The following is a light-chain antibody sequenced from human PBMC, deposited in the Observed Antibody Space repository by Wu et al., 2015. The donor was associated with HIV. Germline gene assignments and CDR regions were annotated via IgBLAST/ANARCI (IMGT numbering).Light chain of an antibody. Sequence: DIQMTQSPSSLSASVGDRVTITCRASQSISSYLNWYRQKPGKAPKLLIYAASSLQSGVPSRFSGSGSGTDFTLTISSLQPEDFATYYCQQSYSTPPEKTFGQGTKGGNQ. V-gene: IGKV1-39*01. CDR1: QSISSY. J-gene: IGKJ1*01. CDR3: QQSYSTPPEKT. CDR2: AAS.